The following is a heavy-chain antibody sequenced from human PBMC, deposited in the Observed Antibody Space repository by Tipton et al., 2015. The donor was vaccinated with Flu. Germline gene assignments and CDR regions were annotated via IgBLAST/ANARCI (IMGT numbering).Heavy chain of an antibody. CDR2: ISTYNDNT. J-gene: IGHJ3*02. V-gene: IGHV1-18*01. Sequence: QVQLVQSGAEVKKPGASVKVSCKASGYTFSNYGISWVRQAPGQGLEWMGWISTYNDNTNYAQILQGRVTMTTDTSTSSAYMELRSLRTDDTAVYYCARGEFPARTIDAFDIWGQGTMVTVSS. CDR1: GYTFSNYG. CDR3: ARGEFPARTIDAFDI. D-gene: IGHD3-10*01.